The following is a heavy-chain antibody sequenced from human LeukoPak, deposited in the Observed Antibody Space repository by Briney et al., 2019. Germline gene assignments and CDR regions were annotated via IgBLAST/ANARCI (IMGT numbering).Heavy chain of an antibody. CDR2: IRQDGSEK. CDR1: GSTFTDYW. D-gene: IGHD6-13*01. CDR3: ARDGTAAGLYFDL. Sequence: GGSLRLSCEVSGSTFTDYWMNWVRQAPGKGPEWVASIRQDGSEKTYVDSVKGRFTISRDNTKNSLSLQLNGLRAEDTAVYYCARDGTAAGLYFDLWGQGTLVTVSS. V-gene: IGHV3-7*01. J-gene: IGHJ4*01.